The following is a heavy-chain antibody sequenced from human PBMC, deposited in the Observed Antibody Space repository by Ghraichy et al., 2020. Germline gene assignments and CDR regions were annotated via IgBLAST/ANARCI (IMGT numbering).Heavy chain of an antibody. J-gene: IGHJ4*02. V-gene: IGHV1-18*01. Sequence: SVKVSCKASGYTFTNYGISWVRQAPGQGLEWMGWISAYNGDTNYAQNLQGRVSMATDTSTSTAYMELRSLRSDDTAVYYCARKEYSNNWYPDYWGQGTLVTVSS. CDR3: ARKEYSNNWYPDY. CDR2: ISAYNGDT. D-gene: IGHD6-13*01. CDR1: GYTFTNYG.